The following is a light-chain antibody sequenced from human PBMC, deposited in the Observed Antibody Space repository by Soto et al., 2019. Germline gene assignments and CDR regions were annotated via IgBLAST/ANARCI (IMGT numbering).Light chain of an antibody. CDR1: SSNIGAGYD. Sequence: SVLTPPPSVSGAPGQRVTISCTGSSSNIGAGYDVHWYQQLPGTAPKLLIYGNSNRPSGVPDRFSGSKSGTSATLGITGLQTGDEADYYCGTWDSSLSAYVFGTGTKVTV. J-gene: IGLJ1*01. CDR3: GTWDSSLSAYV. V-gene: IGLV1-40*01. CDR2: GNS.